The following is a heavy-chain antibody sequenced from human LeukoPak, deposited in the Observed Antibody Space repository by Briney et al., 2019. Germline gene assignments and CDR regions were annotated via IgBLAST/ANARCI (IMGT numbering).Heavy chain of an antibody. Sequence: ASVKVSCKASGYTFTGYYMHWVRQAPGQGLEWMGWINPNSGGTNYAQKFQGGVTMTRDTSISTAYMELSRLRSGDTAVYYCARAHQLLFNWFDPWGQGTLVTVSS. V-gene: IGHV1-2*02. CDR3: ARAHQLLFNWFDP. J-gene: IGHJ5*02. CDR1: GYTFTGYY. CDR2: INPNSGGT. D-gene: IGHD2-2*01.